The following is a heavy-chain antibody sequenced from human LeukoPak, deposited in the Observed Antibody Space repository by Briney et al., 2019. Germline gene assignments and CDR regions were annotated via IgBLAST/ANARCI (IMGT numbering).Heavy chain of an antibody. CDR2: ISSSSSYI. CDR1: GFTFSSYS. J-gene: IGHJ4*02. D-gene: IGHD3-22*01. CDR3: ARVAYYYDSSGYPYYFDY. V-gene: IGHV3-21*01. Sequence: GGSLRLSCAASGFTFSSYSMNWVRQAPGEGLEWVSSISSSSSYIYYADSVKGRFTISRDNAKNSLYLQMNSLRAEDTAVYYCARVAYYYDSSGYPYYFDYWGQGTLVTVSS.